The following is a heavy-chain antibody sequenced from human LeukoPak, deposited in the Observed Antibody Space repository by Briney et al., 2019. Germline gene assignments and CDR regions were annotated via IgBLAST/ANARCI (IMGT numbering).Heavy chain of an antibody. V-gene: IGHV3-48*03. CDR2: ISSSGSTI. J-gene: IGHJ4*02. D-gene: IGHD3-22*01. CDR1: GFTFSSYE. Sequence: TGGSLRLSCAASGFTFSSYEMNWVREAPGKGLEGVSYISSSGSTIYYADSVKGRFTISRDNAKNSLYLQMNSLRAEDTAVYYCARAGYDSSGSYFDYWGQGTLVTVSS. CDR3: ARAGYDSSGSYFDY.